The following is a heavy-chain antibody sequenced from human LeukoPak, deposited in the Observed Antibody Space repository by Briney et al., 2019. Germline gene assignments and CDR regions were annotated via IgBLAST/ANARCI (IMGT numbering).Heavy chain of an antibody. CDR3: ARGQIVVAGYYFDH. Sequence: PGGSLRLSCAASGFTVSSNYMSWVRQAPGKGLEWVSVFYSGGSTYYADSVKGRFTISRDNSKNTLYLQMNSLRAEDTAVYYCARGQIVVAGYYFDHRGQGTLVTVSS. V-gene: IGHV3-53*01. CDR1: GFTVSSNY. D-gene: IGHD6-19*01. J-gene: IGHJ4*02. CDR2: FYSGGST.